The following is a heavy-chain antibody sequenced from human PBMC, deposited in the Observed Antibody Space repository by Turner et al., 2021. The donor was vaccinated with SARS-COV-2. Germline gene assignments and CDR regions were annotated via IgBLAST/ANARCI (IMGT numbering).Heavy chain of an antibody. D-gene: IGHD2-2*01. Sequence: EVQLVESGGGLFQPGGSLRLPCAASGFTVNSNYMNWVRQAPGKGLEWVSVMYSGGSTYYADSVKGRFTISRDNSKNTLYLQMNSLRAEDTALYYCARDLGGTSSLGGYFDYWGQGTLVTVSS. CDR1: GFTVNSNY. J-gene: IGHJ4*02. CDR2: MYSGGST. CDR3: ARDLGGTSSLGGYFDY. V-gene: IGHV3-66*02.